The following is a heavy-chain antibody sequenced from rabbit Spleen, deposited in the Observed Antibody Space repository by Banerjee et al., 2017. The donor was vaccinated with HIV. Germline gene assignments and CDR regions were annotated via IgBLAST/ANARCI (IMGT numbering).Heavy chain of an antibody. V-gene: IGHV1S47*01. J-gene: IGHJ4*01. Sequence: EESGGGLVQPEGSLTLTCTVSGFSFSSNWICWVRQAPGKGLEWIACIDTSDGDTDYANWPKGRFTISRSTSLNTVTLQMTSLTAADTATYFCARDLTGVIGWNFKLWGQGTLVTVS. D-gene: IGHD1-1*01. CDR1: GFSFSSNW. CDR2: IDTSDGDT. CDR3: ARDLTGVIGWNFKL.